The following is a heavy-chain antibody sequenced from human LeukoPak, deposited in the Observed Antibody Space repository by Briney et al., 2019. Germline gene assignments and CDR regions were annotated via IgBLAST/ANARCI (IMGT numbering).Heavy chain of an antibody. D-gene: IGHD3-10*01. V-gene: IGHV4-59*01. J-gene: IGHJ4*02. CDR2: IYYSGST. CDR1: GGSISSYY. CDR3: ARDVTMVRGVIIEYYFDY. Sequence: PSENLSLTCTVSGGSISSYYWSWIRQPPGKGLERIGYIYYSGSTNYNPSLKSRVTISVDTSKNQFSLKLSSVTAADTAVYYCARDVTMVRGVIIEYYFDYWGQGTLVTVSS.